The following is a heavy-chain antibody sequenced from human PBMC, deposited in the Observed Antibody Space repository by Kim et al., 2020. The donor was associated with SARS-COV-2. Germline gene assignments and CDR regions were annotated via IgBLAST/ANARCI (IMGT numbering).Heavy chain of an antibody. CDR3: ARGGETYYDFWSGYSPNVFDI. J-gene: IGHJ3*02. CDR2: ISSSSSTI. V-gene: IGHV3-48*02. CDR1: GFTFSSYS. D-gene: IGHD3-3*01. Sequence: GGSLRLSCAASGFTFSSYSMNWVRQAPGKGLEWVSYISSSSSTIYYADSVKGRFTISRDNAKNSLYLQMNSLRDEDTAVYYCARGGETYYDFWSGYSPNVFDIWGQGTMVTVSS.